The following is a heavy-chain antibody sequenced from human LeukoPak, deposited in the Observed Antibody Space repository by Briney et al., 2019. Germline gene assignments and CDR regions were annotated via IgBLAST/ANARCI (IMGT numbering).Heavy chain of an antibody. CDR3: ARDGGGVAAAELPNWFDP. Sequence: PSETLSLTCTVSGGSISSYYWSWIRQPPGKGLEWIGSFYYSWSTYYNPSLRSRVTISVDTSKNQFSLKLTSVTAADTAVYYCARDGGGVAAAELPNWFDPWGQGTLVTVSS. V-gene: IGHV4-39*07. CDR2: FYYSWST. D-gene: IGHD6-13*01. CDR1: GGSISSYY. J-gene: IGHJ5*02.